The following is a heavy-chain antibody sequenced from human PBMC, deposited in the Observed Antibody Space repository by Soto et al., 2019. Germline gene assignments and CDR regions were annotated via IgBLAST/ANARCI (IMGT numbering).Heavy chain of an antibody. V-gene: IGHV3-23*01. CDR3: AKKPPYSYGYGPIDY. CDR1: GFTFSSYA. D-gene: IGHD5-18*01. Sequence: GGSLRLSCAASGFTFSSYAMSWVRQAPGKGLEWVSAISGSGGGTYYADSVKGRFTISRDNSKNTLYLQMNSLRAEDTAVYYYAKKPPYSYGYGPIDYWGQGTLVTVSS. CDR2: ISGSGGGT. J-gene: IGHJ4*02.